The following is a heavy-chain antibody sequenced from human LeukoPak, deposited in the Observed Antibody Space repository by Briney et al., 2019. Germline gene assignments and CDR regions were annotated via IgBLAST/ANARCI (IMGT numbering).Heavy chain of an antibody. V-gene: IGHV1-69*05. CDR3: ARHLSSWGYSYGPYYYGMDV. CDR1: GGTFSSYA. Sequence: ASVKVSCKASGGTFSSYAISWVRQAPGQGLEWMGGIIPIFGTANYAQKFQGRVTITTDESTSTAYMELSSLRSEDTAVYYCARHLSSWGYSYGPYYYGMDVWGQGTTVTVSS. D-gene: IGHD5-18*01. J-gene: IGHJ6*02. CDR2: IIPIFGTA.